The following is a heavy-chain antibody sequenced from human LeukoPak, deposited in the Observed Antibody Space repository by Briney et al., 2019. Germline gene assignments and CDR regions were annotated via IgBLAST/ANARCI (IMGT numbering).Heavy chain of an antibody. V-gene: IGHV3-30*18. J-gene: IGHJ4*02. D-gene: IGHD5-24*01. CDR2: ISYDGRNK. Sequence: GGSLRLSCAASGFTFSSYGMHWVRQAPGKGLEWVAVISYDGRNKYYADSVKGRFIISRDNSKDTLYPQMNSLRAEDTAVYYCAKSQARGGISGTIMAIVDSWGQGALVTVSS. CDR3: AKSQARGGISGTIMAIVDS. CDR1: GFTFSSYG.